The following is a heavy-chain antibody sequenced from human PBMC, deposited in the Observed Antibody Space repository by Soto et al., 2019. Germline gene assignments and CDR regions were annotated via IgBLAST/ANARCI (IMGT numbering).Heavy chain of an antibody. CDR2: IFYSGST. V-gene: IGHV4-31*03. D-gene: IGHD3-22*01. CDR1: GGSISSGAYY. CDR3: SRGEAVYYYDSSGYRVFDY. J-gene: IGHJ4*02. Sequence: SETLSLTCTVSGGSISSGAYYWSWIRQQPGKGLEWIGYIFYSGSTYYNPSLKSRVTISVDTSKNQFSLKLTSVTAADTAVYYCSRGEAVYYYDSSGYRVFDYWGQGTLVTVSS.